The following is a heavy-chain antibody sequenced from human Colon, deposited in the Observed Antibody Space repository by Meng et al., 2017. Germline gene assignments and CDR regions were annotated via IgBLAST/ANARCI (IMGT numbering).Heavy chain of an antibody. CDR2: VGEGGDTT. CDR1: GFTFSNHG. CDR3: ARITSSAFDH. Sequence: GGSLRLSCVGSGFTFSNHGMSWARQAPGKGLEWVSAVGEGGDTTYYADSAKGRFTISRDNSKNTMYLQMNNLRAEDAAVYYCARITSSAFDHWGQGTMVTVSS. J-gene: IGHJ4*02. V-gene: IGHV3-23*01.